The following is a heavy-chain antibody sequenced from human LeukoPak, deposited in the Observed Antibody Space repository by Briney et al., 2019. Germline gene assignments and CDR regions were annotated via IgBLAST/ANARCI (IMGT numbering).Heavy chain of an antibody. Sequence: GSLRLSCAASGFTVSNNFMGWVRQAPGKGLDWVSIIYSSGNTYYADSVKGRFTISRDNSKNTVFLQMSSLRADDTAVYYCATPPAMRAPPNYFQHWGQGTLVTVSS. CDR1: GFTVSNNF. CDR2: IYSSGNT. CDR3: ATPPAMRAPPNYFQH. D-gene: IGHD5-18*01. J-gene: IGHJ1*01. V-gene: IGHV3-53*01.